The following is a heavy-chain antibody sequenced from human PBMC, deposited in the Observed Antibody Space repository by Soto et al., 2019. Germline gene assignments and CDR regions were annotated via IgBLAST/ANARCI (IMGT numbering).Heavy chain of an antibody. CDR3: AKDCPMTTVTTDFAGIDY. V-gene: IGHV3-30*18. J-gene: IGHJ4*02. CDR1: GFTFSSYG. Sequence: PGGSLRLSCAASGFTFSSYGMHWVRQAPGKGLEWVAVISYDGRNKYYGDSVKGRFTISRDNSKNTLYLQMNSLRAEDTAVYYCAKDCPMTTVTTDFAGIDYWGQGTLVTVSS. CDR2: ISYDGRNK. D-gene: IGHD4-17*01.